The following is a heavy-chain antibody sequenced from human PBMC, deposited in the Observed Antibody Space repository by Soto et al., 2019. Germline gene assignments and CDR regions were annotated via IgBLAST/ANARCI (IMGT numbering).Heavy chain of an antibody. J-gene: IGHJ4*02. D-gene: IGHD6-19*01. V-gene: IGHV3-11*06. CDR1: GFNFSDHY. Sequence: GPLRLSCAASGFNFSDHYMNWIRQAPGKGLEWVSYISGSSRYTNFADSVKGRFTISRDNAKNSLYLQMSSLRAEDTAVYYCARHTSGWHYYDYWGQGTPVTVSS. CDR2: ISGSSRYT. CDR3: ARHTSGWHYYDY.